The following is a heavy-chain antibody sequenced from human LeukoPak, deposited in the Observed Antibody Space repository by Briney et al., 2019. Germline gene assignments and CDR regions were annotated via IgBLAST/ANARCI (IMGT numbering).Heavy chain of an antibody. D-gene: IGHD2/OR15-2a*01. CDR2: ISSTGSTI. Sequence: GGSLRLSCAASGFTFSAYSLRWVRQAPGKGLEWLSYISSTGSTIYYAGSVKGRFAISRDNAKNSLYLQMNSLRAEDTAVYYCVGSKAPFFYFDYWGQGILVTVSS. V-gene: IGHV3-48*01. CDR1: GFTFSAYS. J-gene: IGHJ4*02. CDR3: VGSKAPFFYFDY.